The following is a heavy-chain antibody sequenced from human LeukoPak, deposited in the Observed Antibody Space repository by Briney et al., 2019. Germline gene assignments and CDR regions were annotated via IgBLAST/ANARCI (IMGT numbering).Heavy chain of an antibody. V-gene: IGHV4-59*01. Sequence: KPSETLSLTCTVSGGSISSYYWSWIRQPPGKGLEWIGYIYYSGSTNYNPSLKSRVTISVDTSKNQFSLKLSSVTAADTAVYYCGRSAVVPAAADAFDIWGQGTMVTVSS. CDR3: GRSAVVPAAADAFDI. D-gene: IGHD2-2*01. J-gene: IGHJ3*02. CDR1: GGSISSYY. CDR2: IYYSGST.